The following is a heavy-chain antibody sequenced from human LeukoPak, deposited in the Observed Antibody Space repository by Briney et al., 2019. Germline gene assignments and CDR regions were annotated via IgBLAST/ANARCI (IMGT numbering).Heavy chain of an antibody. CDR2: VSYSGST. Sequence: SETLSLTCTVSGDSISSSGHYWGWIRQPPGEGLEWIGSVSYSGSTYYNPSLKSRVTISADTSKNQLSLRLSSVTAADTAVYYCARLYGDYETPAFDIWGQGTMVTASS. J-gene: IGHJ3*02. CDR3: ARLYGDYETPAFDI. V-gene: IGHV4-39*01. CDR1: GDSISSSGHY. D-gene: IGHD4-17*01.